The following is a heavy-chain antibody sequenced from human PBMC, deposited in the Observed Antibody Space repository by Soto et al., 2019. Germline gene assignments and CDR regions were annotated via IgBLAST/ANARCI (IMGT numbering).Heavy chain of an antibody. CDR1: GGSFSGYY. CDR3: ARDEGGTNGVCYTHFDD. V-gene: IGHV4-34*01. J-gene: IGHJ4*02. Sequence: SETLSLTCAVYGGSFSGYYWSWIRQPPGKGLEWIGEINHSGSTNYNPSLKSRVTISVDTSKNQFSLKLSSVTAADTAVYYCARDEGGTNGVCYTHFDDWGQGTLVTVSS. CDR2: INHSGST. D-gene: IGHD2-8*01.